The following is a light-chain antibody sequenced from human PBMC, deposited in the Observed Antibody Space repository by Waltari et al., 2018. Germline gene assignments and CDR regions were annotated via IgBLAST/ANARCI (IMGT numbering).Light chain of an antibody. Sequence: DVVMTQSPLSLPVTLGQPASISCRSSQSLVHSDGNTYLNWFQQRPGQSPRRLFYRVSNRDSGVPDRVSGRGSGTDFTLKISRVEAEDVGVYYCMQGTHWPWTFGQGTKVEIK. CDR3: MQGTHWPWT. CDR1: QSLVHSDGNTY. V-gene: IGKV2-30*02. CDR2: RVS. J-gene: IGKJ1*01.